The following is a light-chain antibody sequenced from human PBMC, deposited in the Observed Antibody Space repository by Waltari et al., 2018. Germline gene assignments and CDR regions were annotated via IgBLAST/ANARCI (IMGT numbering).Light chain of an antibody. J-gene: IGLJ1*01. CDR2: EFS. Sequence: QSALTPPASLSASPGQSITITCPGTNSDVRSFNLVSRYQQHPGKAPKLMSYEFSKRASGVSMRFSGSKSGNRASLTISGLQAEDEADYYCCSYAGSNTFYVFGTGTKVTVL. V-gene: IGLV2-23*02. CDR3: CSYAGSNTFYV. CDR1: NSDVRSFNL.